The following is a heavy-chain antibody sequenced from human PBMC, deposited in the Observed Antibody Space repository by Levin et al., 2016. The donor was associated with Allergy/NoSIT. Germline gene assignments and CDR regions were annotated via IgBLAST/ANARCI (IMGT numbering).Heavy chain of an antibody. CDR3: ARDLRVVPAAKSDIDS. CDR2: ISWNSGTI. J-gene: IGHJ4*02. D-gene: IGHD2-2*01. V-gene: IGHV3-9*01. CDR1: GFTFEDYA. Sequence: SLKISCAASGFTFEDYAMHWVRQVPGKGLEWVSGISWNSGTIGYADSVKGRFTISRDNAKNSLYLQMNSLRADDTAVYYCARDLRVVPAAKSDIDSWGQGTLVTVSS.